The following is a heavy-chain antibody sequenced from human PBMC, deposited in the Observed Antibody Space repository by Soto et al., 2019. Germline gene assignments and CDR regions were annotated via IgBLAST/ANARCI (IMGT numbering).Heavy chain of an antibody. CDR3: EGGYRDLFSY. V-gene: IGHV4-59*01. CDR1: GVSFSRYY. CDR2: IHYSGST. D-gene: IGHD5-18*01. Sequence: SETLSLPCTVSGVSFSRYYWRWIRQPPGKGLEWIGYIHYSGSTSYNPSLKSRVAISVDTSKNQFSLKLSSVTAADTAVFYCEGGYRDLFSYWSRGTLDPVSS. J-gene: IGHJ1*01.